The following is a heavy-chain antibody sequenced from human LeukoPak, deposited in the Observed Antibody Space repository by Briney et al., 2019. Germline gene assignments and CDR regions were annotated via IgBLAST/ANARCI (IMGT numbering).Heavy chain of an antibody. CDR2: ISAYNGNT. Sequence: ASVKVSCKASGYTFTSYGISWVRQAPGQGLEWMGWISAYNGNTNYAQKLQGSVTMTTDTSTSTAYMELRSLRSDDTAVYYCARVILAYGGYFWEGEQPLNMDVWGKGTTVTISS. CDR3: ARVILAYGGYFWEGEQPLNMDV. V-gene: IGHV1-18*01. J-gene: IGHJ6*03. CDR1: GYTFTSYG. D-gene: IGHD5-12*01.